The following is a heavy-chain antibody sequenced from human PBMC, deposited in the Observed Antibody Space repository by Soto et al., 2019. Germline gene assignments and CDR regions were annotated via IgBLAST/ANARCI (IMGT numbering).Heavy chain of an antibody. CDR3: AYSTTVNYVDY. V-gene: IGHV4-39*01. Sequence: QLQLQESGPGLVKPSETLSLTCTVSGGSISSSSYYWGWIRQPPGKGREWIGTIYYSGSTYYNPNLKSRVTISVDTSKTQFSLGLTSVTAADTAVYYCAYSTTVNYVDYWGQGTLVTVSS. CDR1: GGSISSSSYY. J-gene: IGHJ4*02. D-gene: IGHD4-17*01. CDR2: IYYSGST.